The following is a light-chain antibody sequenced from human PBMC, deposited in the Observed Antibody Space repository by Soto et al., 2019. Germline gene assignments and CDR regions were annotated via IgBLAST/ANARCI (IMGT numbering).Light chain of an antibody. J-gene: IGKJ5*01. CDR1: QSVSSN. CDR2: DAS. Sequence: EIVLTQSPATLSLSPGERATLSCRASQSVSSNLAWYQQKPGRAPRLLIYDASNRATGIPARFSGSGSGTDFTLTITRLEPEDFALYYCQQYGGSPITFGLGTRLENK. V-gene: IGKV3-11*01. CDR3: QQYGGSPIT.